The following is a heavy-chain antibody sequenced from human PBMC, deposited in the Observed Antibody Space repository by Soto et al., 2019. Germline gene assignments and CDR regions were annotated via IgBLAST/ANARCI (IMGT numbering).Heavy chain of an antibody. CDR1: GYTFTSYA. J-gene: IGHJ4*02. V-gene: IGHV1-3*01. D-gene: IGHD3-10*01. Sequence: QVQLVQSGAEVKKPGASVKVSCKASGYTFTSYAMHWVRQAPGQRLEWMGWINAGNGNTKYSQKFQGRVTITRYTSASTAYMELSSLRSEDTAVYYCARAGLGKLFDYWGQGTLVTVSS. CDR3: ARAGLGKLFDY. CDR2: INAGNGNT.